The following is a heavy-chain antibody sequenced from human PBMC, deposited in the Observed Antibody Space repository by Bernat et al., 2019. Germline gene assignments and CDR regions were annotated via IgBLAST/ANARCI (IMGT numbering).Heavy chain of an antibody. D-gene: IGHD3-10*01. CDR2: IWYDGSNK. CDR1: GFTFSGYG. V-gene: IGHV3-33*01. CDR3: ARDWVMGGSGSLY. J-gene: IGHJ4*02. Sequence: SCAASGFTFSGYGMHCVRQAPGKGLEWVAVIWYDGSNKDYADSVKGRFTISRDNSKNTLYLQMNSMRAEDTDVYYCARDWVMGGSGSLYWGQGNLV.